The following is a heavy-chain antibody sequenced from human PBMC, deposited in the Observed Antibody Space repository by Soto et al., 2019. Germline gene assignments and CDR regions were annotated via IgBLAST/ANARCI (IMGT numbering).Heavy chain of an antibody. CDR3: ARYPTLTDYFFHGMDV. Sequence: GGSLKISCKGSGYTFTNYWIFWVRQIPGKGLEWMGIIYPGDSDTRYSPSFQGQVTISADRSISTAYLQWSSLKASDTGMYYCARYPTLTDYFFHGMDVWGQGTTVTVSS. CDR2: IYPGDSDT. CDR1: GYTFTNYW. D-gene: IGHD4-17*01. V-gene: IGHV5-51*01. J-gene: IGHJ6*02.